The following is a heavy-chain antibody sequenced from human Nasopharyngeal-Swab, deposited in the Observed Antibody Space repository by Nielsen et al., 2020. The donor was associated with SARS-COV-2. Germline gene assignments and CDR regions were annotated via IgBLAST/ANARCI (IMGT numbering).Heavy chain of an antibody. CDR1: GYTFTDYY. Sequence: SVKVSCKTSGYTFTDYYIHWLRQVPGQGLEWVGCINPDSGDTQYAQKFQGRVTVTSDRSRSTAYIDLSRLRSDDTAVYYCARDYYDNYDSDYWGQGTLVTVSS. CDR2: INPDSGDT. V-gene: IGHV1-2*02. J-gene: IGHJ4*02. CDR3: ARDYYDNYDSDY. D-gene: IGHD3-22*01.